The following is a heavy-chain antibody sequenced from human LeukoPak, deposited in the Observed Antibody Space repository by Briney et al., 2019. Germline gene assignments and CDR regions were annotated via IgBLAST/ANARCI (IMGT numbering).Heavy chain of an antibody. J-gene: IGHJ4*02. CDR2: IWYDGSNK. D-gene: IGHD3-22*01. CDR3: ARDQDPYYYDSSGYVGY. CDR1: GFTFSSYG. Sequence: GGSLRLSCAASGFTFSSYGMHWVRQAPGKGLEWVAVIWYDGSNKYYADSVKGRFTISRDNSKNTLYLQMNSLRAEDTAVYYCARDQDPYYYDSSGYVGYWGQGTLVTVSS. V-gene: IGHV3-33*01.